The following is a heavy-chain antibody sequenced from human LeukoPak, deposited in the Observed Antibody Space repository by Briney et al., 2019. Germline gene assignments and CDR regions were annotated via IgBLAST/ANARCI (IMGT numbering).Heavy chain of an antibody. CDR1: GYSFTTYW. J-gene: IGHJ4*02. D-gene: IGHD3-9*01. V-gene: IGHV5-51*01. CDR2: IYPGDSDT. CDR3: ARHYDILTGYYQRGPFDY. Sequence: GESLKISCTGSGYSFTTYWIAWVRQMPGKGLECMGIIYPGDSDTRYSPSFQGQVIISADKSISTAYVQWSSLKASDTAMYYCARHYDILTGYYQRGPFDYWGQGTLVTVSS.